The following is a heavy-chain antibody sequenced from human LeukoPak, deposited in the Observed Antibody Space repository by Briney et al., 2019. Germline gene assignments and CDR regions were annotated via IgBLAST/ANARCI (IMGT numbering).Heavy chain of an antibody. V-gene: IGHV4-34*01. CDR2: INHSGST. J-gene: IGHJ5*02. D-gene: IGHD6-13*01. Sequence: SETLSLTCAVYGGSFSGYYWSWIRQPPGKGLEWIGEINHSGSTNYNPSLKSRVTISVDTSKNQFSLKLSSVTAADTAVYYCARRIAAALVLSWWFDPWGQGTLVTVSS. CDR1: GGSFSGYY. CDR3: ARRIAAALVLSWWFDP.